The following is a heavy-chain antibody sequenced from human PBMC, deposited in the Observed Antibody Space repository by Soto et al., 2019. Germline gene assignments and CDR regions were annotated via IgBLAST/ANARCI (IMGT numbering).Heavy chain of an antibody. J-gene: IGHJ6*02. CDR1: GYSFTSYW. Sequence: GESLKISCKGSGYSFTSYWSGWVRQMPGKGLEWMGIIYPGDSDTRYSPSFQGQVTISADKSISIAYLQWSSLKASDTAMYYCAKTFSSSYYYYYGMDVWGQGTTVTVSS. CDR2: IYPGDSDT. V-gene: IGHV5-51*01. D-gene: IGHD6-6*01. CDR3: AKTFSSSYYYYYGMDV.